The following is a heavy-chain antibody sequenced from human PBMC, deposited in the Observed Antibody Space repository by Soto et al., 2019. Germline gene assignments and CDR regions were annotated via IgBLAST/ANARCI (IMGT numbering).Heavy chain of an antibody. V-gene: IGHV1-8*01. CDR2: MNPDSGNT. J-gene: IGHJ6*03. Sequence: QEQLVQSGAEVKKPGAQVKVSCKASGYTFSNYNINWVRQASVQGLEWMGWMNPDSGNTGYAEKFQGRVTMTRNSSISTAYMALSGLRSEDTAVYSCAREAASDPSFYYHYMDVWGKGTTVTVYS. D-gene: IGHD3-10*01. CDR1: GYTFSNYN. CDR3: AREAASDPSFYYHYMDV.